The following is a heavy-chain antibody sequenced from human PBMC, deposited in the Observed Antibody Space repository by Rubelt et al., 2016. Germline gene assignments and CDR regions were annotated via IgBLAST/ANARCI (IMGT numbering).Heavy chain of an antibody. CDR3: AGVGGGWFLDP. D-gene: IGHD6-19*01. V-gene: IGHV4-61*01. CDR1: GADVTSDTYF. Sequence: QVQLQESGPGLVQSSGTLSLRCHVSGADVTSDTYFWGWVRQAPGKGLEYIGYIYYGGSTNYNPSLKSRVTISVDTSKNQFSLKLSSGTAAATAVYYCAGVGGGWFLDPWGRGTLVTVSS. CDR2: IYYGGST. J-gene: IGHJ5*02.